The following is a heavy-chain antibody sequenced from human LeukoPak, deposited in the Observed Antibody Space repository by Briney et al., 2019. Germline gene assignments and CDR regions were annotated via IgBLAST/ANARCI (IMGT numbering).Heavy chain of an antibody. CDR2: IYYSGST. J-gene: IGHJ1*01. V-gene: IGHV4-59*01. D-gene: IGHD6-13*01. CDR1: GGSISSYY. CDR3: ARGYSSSWYIYYSQH. Sequence: QSSEPLSLTCTVSGGSISSYYWSWIRQPSGKGLEWIGYIYYSGSTNYNPSLKSRVTISVDTSKNQFSLKLSSVTAADTAVYYCARGYSSSWYIYYSQHWGQGTLVTVSS.